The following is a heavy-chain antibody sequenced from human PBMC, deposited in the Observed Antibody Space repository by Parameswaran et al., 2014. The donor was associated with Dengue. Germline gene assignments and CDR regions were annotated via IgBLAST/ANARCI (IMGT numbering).Heavy chain of an antibody. J-gene: IGHJ6*02. CDR3: ARWAIWNYLSNYYYGMDV. CDR2: TYYRSKWYN. V-gene: IGHV6-1*01. Sequence: KWIRQSPSRGLEWLGRTYYRSKWYNDYAVSVKSRITINPDTSKNQFSLQLNSVTPEDTAVYYCARWAIWNYLSNYYYGMDVWGQGTTVTVSS. D-gene: IGHD1-7*01.